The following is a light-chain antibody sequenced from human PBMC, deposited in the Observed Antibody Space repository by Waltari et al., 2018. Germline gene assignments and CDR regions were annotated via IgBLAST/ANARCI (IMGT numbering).Light chain of an antibody. CDR1: RSAVGSYNL. V-gene: IGLV2-23*01. CDR2: EGS. Sequence: HSALTQPASVSGSPGQSITIPCTGARSAVGSYNLVSWYQQHPGKAPKLMIYEGSKRPPGVSNRFSGSKSGNTGSLTISGLQTEDEADYYCCSFAGSNTYVLGTGTKVSVL. CDR3: CSFAGSNTYV. J-gene: IGLJ1*01.